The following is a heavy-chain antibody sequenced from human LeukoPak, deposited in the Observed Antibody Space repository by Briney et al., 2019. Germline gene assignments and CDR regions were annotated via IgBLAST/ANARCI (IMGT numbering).Heavy chain of an antibody. CDR3: ARVDANWGVVVY. CDR1: GGSISRYY. Sequence: SETLSLTCTVSGGSISRYYWIWIRQPPGKGLEWIVYFHYSGTTNYNPSLKSRVTISVDTSKNQFSLKLSSVTAADTAVYYRARVDANWGVVVYWGQGTLVTVSS. CDR2: FHYSGTT. V-gene: IGHV4-59*01. J-gene: IGHJ4*02. D-gene: IGHD7-27*01.